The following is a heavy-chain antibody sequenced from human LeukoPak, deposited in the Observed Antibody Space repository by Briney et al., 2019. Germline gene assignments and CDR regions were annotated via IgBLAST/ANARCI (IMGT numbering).Heavy chain of an antibody. Sequence: PSQTLSLTCAVPGGSISSGGYYWSWIRQYPGKGLEWIGYIYYTGSTDYNPPVQSRVTISVDTSKNQFSLKLRSVTAADTAVYYCAREDYVDGGGGSDYWGQGTLVIVSS. CDR1: GGSISSGGYY. CDR2: IYYTGST. J-gene: IGHJ4*02. D-gene: IGHD4-17*01. V-gene: IGHV4-31*11. CDR3: AREDYVDGGGGSDY.